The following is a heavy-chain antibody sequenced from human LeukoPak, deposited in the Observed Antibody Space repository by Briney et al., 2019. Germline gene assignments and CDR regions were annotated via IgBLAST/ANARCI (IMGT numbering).Heavy chain of an antibody. CDR3: AKDGRGSGYFPDY. D-gene: IGHD3-22*01. J-gene: IGHJ4*02. CDR2: IRYDGSNK. Sequence: GGSLRLSCAASGFTFSDYAMDWVRQAPGKGLEWVAFIRYDGSNKYYADSVKGRITISRDNSKNTLYLQMNSLRAEDTAVYYCAKDGRGSGYFPDYWGQGTLVTVSS. CDR1: GFTFSDYA. V-gene: IGHV3-30*02.